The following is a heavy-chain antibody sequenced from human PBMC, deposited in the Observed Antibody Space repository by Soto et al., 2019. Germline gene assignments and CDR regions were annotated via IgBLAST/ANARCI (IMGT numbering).Heavy chain of an antibody. V-gene: IGHV1-2*04. J-gene: IGHJ4*02. CDR3: ARAYARSDGYNLFDY. CDR1: GYTFTDYY. D-gene: IGHD5-12*01. CDR2: INPNSGGT. Sequence: QVQLVQSGAEVKKPGASVKVSCTTSGYTFTDYYLHWVRQAPGQGLEWMGWINPNSGGTKYAEKFQGWVTMTRDTSTSTAYMELSKLRSDDTAVYYCARAYARSDGYNLFDYWGQGTLVTVSS.